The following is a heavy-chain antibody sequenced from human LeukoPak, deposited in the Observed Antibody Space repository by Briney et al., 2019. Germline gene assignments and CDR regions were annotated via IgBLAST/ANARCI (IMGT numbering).Heavy chain of an antibody. J-gene: IGHJ5*02. CDR2: IHPDGSEQ. CDR1: GFAFSRSW. V-gene: IGHV3-7*01. D-gene: IGHD3-10*01. CDR3: ASQSFTRFDP. Sequence: GGSLRLSCVASGFAFSRSWMSWVRQAPGKGLEWVGNIHPDGSEQYPVDSVKGRFTISRDNSRNSLFLQMSSLRVEDTAVYYCASQSFTRFDPWGQGTLVTVSS.